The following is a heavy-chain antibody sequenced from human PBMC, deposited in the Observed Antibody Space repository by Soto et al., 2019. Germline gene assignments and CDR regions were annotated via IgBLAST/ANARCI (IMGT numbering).Heavy chain of an antibody. J-gene: IGHJ3*02. CDR3: ARIDYGANAFDI. D-gene: IGHD4-17*01. V-gene: IGHV4-31*03. CDR2: IYYSGST. CDR1: GGSISSGGHY. Sequence: QVQLQESGPGLVKPSQTLSLTCTVSGGSISSGGHYWSWIRQHPGKGLEWIGYIYYSGSTYYNPSLKSRVTISVDTSKNQFSLKLSSVTAADTAVYYCARIDYGANAFDIWGQGTMVTVSS.